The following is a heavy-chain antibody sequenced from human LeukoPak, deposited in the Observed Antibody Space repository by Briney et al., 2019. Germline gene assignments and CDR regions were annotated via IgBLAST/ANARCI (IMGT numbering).Heavy chain of an antibody. D-gene: IGHD3-16*02. V-gene: IGHV3-23*01. J-gene: IGHJ6*02. CDR1: GFTFSNHN. CDR2: ISGSGGST. Sequence: GGSLRLSCAASGFTFSNHNMNWVRQAPGKGLEWVSAISGSGGSTYYADSVKGRFTISRDNSKNTLYLQMNSLRAEDTAVYYCAKSPIVSYGMDVWGQGTTVTVSS. CDR3: AKSPIVSYGMDV.